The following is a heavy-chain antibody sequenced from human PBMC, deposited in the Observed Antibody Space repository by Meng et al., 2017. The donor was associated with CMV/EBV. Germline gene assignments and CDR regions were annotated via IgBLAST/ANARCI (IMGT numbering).Heavy chain of an antibody. CDR2: IKQDGSEK. D-gene: IGHD3-3*01. V-gene: IGHV3-7*01. J-gene: IGHJ3*02. CDR1: GFTFSSYW. CDR3: ARGNNYDFWSGDAFDI. Sequence: GGSLRLSCAASGFTFSSYWMSWVRQAPGKGPEWVANIKQDGSEKYYVDSVKGRFTISRDNAKNSLYLQMNSLRAEDTAVYYCARGNNYDFWSGDAFDIWGQGTMVTVSS.